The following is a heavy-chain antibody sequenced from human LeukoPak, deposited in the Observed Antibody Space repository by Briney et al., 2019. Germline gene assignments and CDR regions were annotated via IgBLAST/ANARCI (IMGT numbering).Heavy chain of an antibody. CDR2: INPSGGST. CDR3: AGERVYSNYVEAYGMDV. J-gene: IGHJ6*02. Sequence: ASVKVSCKASGYTFTSYYMHWVRQAPGQGLEWMGIINPSGGSTSYAQKFQGRVTMTRDTSTSTVCMELSSLRSEDTAVYYCAGERVYSNYVEAYGMDVWGQGTTVTVSS. CDR1: GYTFTSYY. V-gene: IGHV1-46*01. D-gene: IGHD4-11*01.